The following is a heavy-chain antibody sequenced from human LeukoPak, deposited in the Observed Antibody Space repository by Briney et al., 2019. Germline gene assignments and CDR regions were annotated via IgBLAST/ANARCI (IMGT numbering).Heavy chain of an antibody. Sequence: GGSLRLSCAASGFTFSSYSMNWVRQAPGKGLEWVSSISSSSSYIYYADSVKGRFTISRDNAKNSLYLQMNSLRAEDTAVYYCARVGGVGATTLDYWGQEPWSPSPQ. CDR3: ARVGGVGATTLDY. V-gene: IGHV3-21*01. CDR2: ISSSSSYI. J-gene: IGHJ4*01. D-gene: IGHD1-26*01. CDR1: GFTFSSYS.